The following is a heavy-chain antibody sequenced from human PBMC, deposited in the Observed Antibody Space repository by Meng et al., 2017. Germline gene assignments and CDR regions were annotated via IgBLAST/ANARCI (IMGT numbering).Heavy chain of an antibody. V-gene: IGHV3-73*01. CDR2: IRSKANSYAT. CDR1: GFTFSNYW. Sequence: GGSLRLSCAASGFTFSNYWMHWVRQASGKGLEWVGRIRSKANSYATAYAASVKGRFTISRDDSKNTAYLQMNSLKTEDTAVYYCTRLIEITMVRGVIIPNDYWGQGTLVTVSS. CDR3: TRLIEITMVRGVIIPNDY. D-gene: IGHD3-10*01. J-gene: IGHJ4*02.